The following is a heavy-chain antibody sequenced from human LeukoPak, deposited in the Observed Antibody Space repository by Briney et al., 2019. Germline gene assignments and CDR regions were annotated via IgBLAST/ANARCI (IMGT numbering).Heavy chain of an antibody. D-gene: IGHD1-26*01. J-gene: IGHJ4*02. Sequence: GVLRLSCVASGFTFKNYVMNWVRQAPGKGLEWLATIYGSGVSISYADSVKGRFTISRDNSNNTLYLQMNSLRAEDTAMYYCAKDLGWELPAEAYWGQGILVTVSS. CDR3: AKDLGWELPAEAY. CDR2: IYGSGVSI. V-gene: IGHV3-23*01. CDR1: GFTFKNYV.